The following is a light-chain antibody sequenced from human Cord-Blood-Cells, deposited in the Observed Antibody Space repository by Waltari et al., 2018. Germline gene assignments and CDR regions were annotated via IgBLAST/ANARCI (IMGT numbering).Light chain of an antibody. CDR1: QSVLYSSNNKNY. V-gene: IGKV4-1*01. CDR3: QQYYSTLSYS. CDR2: WAS. J-gene: IGKJ2*03. Sequence: DIVMTQSPDSLAVSLGERATINCKSNQSVLYSSNNKNYLAWYQQKPGHPPKLLIYWASTRESGVPDRFSGSGSGTDFTLTISSLQAEYVAVYYCQQYYSTLSYSFGQGTKLEIK.